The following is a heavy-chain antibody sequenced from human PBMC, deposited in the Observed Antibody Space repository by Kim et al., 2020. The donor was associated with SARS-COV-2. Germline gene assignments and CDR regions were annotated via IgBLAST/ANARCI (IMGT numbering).Heavy chain of an antibody. Sequence: GGSLRLSCAASGFDFTIYAMHWVRQAAGKGLEWVAVVSFDGTDQYYADSVRGRFTVSRGNSKKTLYLQMNSLRTDDTALYYCVRTRGYCSSTSCFGPVPFTAYDLWGQGTMVTVSS. CDR2: VSFDGTDQ. CDR1: GFDFTIYA. D-gene: IGHD2-2*01. CDR3: VRTRGYCSSTSCFGPVPFTAYDL. V-gene: IGHV3-30*04. J-gene: IGHJ3*01.